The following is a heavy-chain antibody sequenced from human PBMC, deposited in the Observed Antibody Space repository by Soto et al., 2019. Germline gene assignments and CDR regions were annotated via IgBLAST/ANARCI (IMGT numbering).Heavy chain of an antibody. J-gene: IGHJ6*02. V-gene: IGHV3-72*01. CDR1: GFTFSAHY. CDR2: SRNKDNSYNT. Sequence: PGGSLRLSCAASGFTFSAHYMDWVRQAPEKGLEWVGRSRNKDNSYNTEYAASVKGRFTLSRDNAKNSLYLQMNSLRAEDTAVYYCARPGEFEGGMDVWGQGTTVTVSS. CDR3: ARPGEFEGGMDV. D-gene: IGHD3-16*01.